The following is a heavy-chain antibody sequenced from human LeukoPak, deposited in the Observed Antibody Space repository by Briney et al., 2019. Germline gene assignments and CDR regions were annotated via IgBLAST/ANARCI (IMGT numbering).Heavy chain of an antibody. J-gene: IGHJ4*02. D-gene: IGHD3-22*01. CDR3: ARDVLFYYDSSGHYYTGNIDY. CDR2: IGGVGDNT. V-gene: IGHV3-43*02. CDR1: GFTFDDYV. Sequence: GGSLRLSCAASGFTFDDYVMHWVRQGLGKGLEWVSLIGGVGDNTYYADSVKGRFTISRDNSKNSLYLQMNSLRTEDTALYYCARDVLFYYDSSGHYYTGNIDYWGQGILVTVSS.